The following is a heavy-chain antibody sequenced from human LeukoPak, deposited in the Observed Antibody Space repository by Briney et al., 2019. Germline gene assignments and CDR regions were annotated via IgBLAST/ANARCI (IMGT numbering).Heavy chain of an antibody. J-gene: IGHJ4*02. V-gene: IGHV4-39*01. Sequence: SETLSLTCTVSGGSISSSSYYWGWIRQPPGKGLEWIGSIYYSGSTYYNPSLKSRVTISVDTSKNQLSLKLSSVTAADTAVYYCASLTTVVTQGADYWGQGTLVTVSS. D-gene: IGHD4-23*01. CDR2: IYYSGST. CDR1: GGSISSSSYY. CDR3: ASLTTVVTQGADY.